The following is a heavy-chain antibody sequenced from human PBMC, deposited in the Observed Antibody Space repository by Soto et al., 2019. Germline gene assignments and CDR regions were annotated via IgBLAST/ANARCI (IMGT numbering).Heavy chain of an antibody. V-gene: IGHV4-59*01. Sequence: PSETLSLTCTVSGGSISSYYWSWIRQPPGKGLEWIGYIYYSGSTNYNPSLKSRVTIPVDTSKNQFSLKLSSVTAADTAVYYCARGSGTGYLDYWGQGTLVTVSS. CDR3: ARGSGTGYLDY. J-gene: IGHJ4*02. D-gene: IGHD3-9*01. CDR1: GGSISSYY. CDR2: IYYSGST.